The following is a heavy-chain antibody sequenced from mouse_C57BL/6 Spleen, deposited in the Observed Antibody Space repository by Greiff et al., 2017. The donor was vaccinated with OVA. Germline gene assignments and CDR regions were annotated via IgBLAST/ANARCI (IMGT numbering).Heavy chain of an antibody. V-gene: IGHV1-69*01. J-gene: IGHJ1*03. CDR1: GYTFTSYW. CDR2: IDPSDSYT. Sequence: VQLQQPGAELVMPGASVKLSCKASGYTFTSYWMHWVKQRPGQGLEWIGEIDPSDSYTNYNQKFKGKSTLTVDKSSSTAYMQLSSLTSEDSAVYDSARAVGATYGYFDVWGTGTTVTVSS. D-gene: IGHD1-1*01. CDR3: ARAVGATYGYFDV.